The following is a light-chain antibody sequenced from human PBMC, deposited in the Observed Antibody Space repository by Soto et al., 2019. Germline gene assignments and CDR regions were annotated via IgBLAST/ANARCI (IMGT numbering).Light chain of an antibody. CDR1: QSVSSSY. CDR2: GAS. J-gene: IGKJ2*01. V-gene: IGKV3-20*01. CDR3: QQFGNSPYT. Sequence: EIGLTQSPGPLSLSPGERATLSCRASQSVSSSYLAWYQQKPGQTPRLLIYGASSRDTGIPDRFSGSGSGTDFTLTISRLEPEDFAVYYCQQFGNSPYTFGQGTKLDIK.